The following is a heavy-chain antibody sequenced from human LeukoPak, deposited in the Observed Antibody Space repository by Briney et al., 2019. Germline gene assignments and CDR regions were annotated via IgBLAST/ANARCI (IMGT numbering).Heavy chain of an antibody. D-gene: IGHD5-24*01. CDR1: GGSFSGYY. J-gene: IGHJ4*02. Sequence: SETLSLTCAVYGGSFSGYYWSWIRQPPGKGLEWIGEINHSGSTNYNPSLKSRVTISVDTSKNQFSLKLSSVTAADTAVYYCARGSPGGCNYLWGQGTLVTVSS. V-gene: IGHV4-34*01. CDR3: ARGSPGGCNYL. CDR2: INHSGST.